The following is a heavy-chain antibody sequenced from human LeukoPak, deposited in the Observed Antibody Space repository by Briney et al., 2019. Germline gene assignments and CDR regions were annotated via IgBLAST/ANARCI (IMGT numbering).Heavy chain of an antibody. CDR3: ASATMGTSYYDSSAYYFQH. J-gene: IGHJ1*01. CDR2: IYYSGSI. Sequence: KPSETLSLTCTVSGGSISRYYWSWIRQPPGGGLEGIGYIYYSGSINYNPSLKSRVTISVDTSKNQFSLKLSSVTAAHTAVYYCASATMGTSYYDSSAYYFQHWGQGTLDTVSS. D-gene: IGHD3-22*01. CDR1: GGSISRYY. V-gene: IGHV4-59*08.